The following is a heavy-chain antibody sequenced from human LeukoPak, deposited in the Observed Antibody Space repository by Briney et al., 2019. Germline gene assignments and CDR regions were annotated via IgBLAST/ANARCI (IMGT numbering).Heavy chain of an antibody. V-gene: IGHV3-21*01. CDR3: ARGRSSYYDSSGYYHHFDY. J-gene: IGHJ4*02. CDR1: GFTFSSYR. Sequence: GGSLRLSCAASGFTFSSYRMNWVRQAPGKGLEWVSSISSSSSYIYYADSVKGRFTISRDNAKNSLYLQMNSLRAEDTAVYYCARGRSSYYDSSGYYHHFDYWGQGTLVTVSS. D-gene: IGHD3-22*01. CDR2: ISSSSSYI.